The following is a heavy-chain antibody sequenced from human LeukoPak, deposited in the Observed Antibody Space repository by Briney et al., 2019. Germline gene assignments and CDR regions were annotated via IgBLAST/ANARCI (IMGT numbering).Heavy chain of an antibody. CDR2: IIPILGIA. Sequence: SVKVSCKASGGTFSSYTINWVRQAPGQGLEWMGRIIPILGIANYAQKFQGRVTITADKSTSTAYMELSSLRSEDTAVYYCARDPTLLRFLPWFDPWGQGTLVTVSS. J-gene: IGHJ5*02. CDR3: ARDPTLLRFLPWFDP. D-gene: IGHD3-3*01. CDR1: GGTFSSYT. V-gene: IGHV1-69*04.